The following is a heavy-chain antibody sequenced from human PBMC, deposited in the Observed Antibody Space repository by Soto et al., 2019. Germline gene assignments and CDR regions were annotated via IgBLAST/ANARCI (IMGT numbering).Heavy chain of an antibody. CDR2: ISGTGGST. V-gene: IGHV3-23*01. D-gene: IGHD2-15*01. J-gene: IGHJ4*02. Sequence: EVQLLESGGGLVQPGGSLRLSCAASGFTFSTYAMTWVRQAPGKGLEWVSVISGTGGSTYYADSVKGRFTISRDNSKNTLYLQMNSLRAEDTAVYYCANGVVGGNSGVDYWGQGTLATVSS. CDR3: ANGVVGGNSGVDY. CDR1: GFTFSTYA.